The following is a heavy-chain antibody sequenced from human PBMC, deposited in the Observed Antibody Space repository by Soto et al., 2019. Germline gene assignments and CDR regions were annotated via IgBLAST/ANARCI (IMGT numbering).Heavy chain of an antibody. J-gene: IGHJ4*02. CDR1: GFTFSSYA. Sequence: VQLLESGGGLVQPGGSLRLSCAASGFTFSSYAMSWVRQAPGKGLEWIGRIYPTGGTSYNPSLKSRVTMSVDTSKNQFSLRLSSVTAADTAVYYCARDYSSSWYVDYWGQGTLVTVSS. D-gene: IGHD6-13*01. V-gene: IGHV4-4*07. CDR3: ARDYSSSWYVDY. CDR2: IYPTGGT.